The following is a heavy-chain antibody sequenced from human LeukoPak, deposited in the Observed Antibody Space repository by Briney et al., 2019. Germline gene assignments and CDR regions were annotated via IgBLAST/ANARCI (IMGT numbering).Heavy chain of an antibody. CDR2: INPNSGGT. D-gene: IGHD3-22*01. CDR3: ARWASYDSSCYYHDY. V-gene: IGHV1-2*02. Sequence: GASVKVSCKASGYTFTGYYMHWVRQAPGQGLEWMGWINPNSGGTNYAQKFQGRVTMTRDTSISTAYMELSRLRSDDTAVYYCARWASYDSSCYYHDYWGQGTLVTVSS. CDR1: GYTFTGYY. J-gene: IGHJ4*02.